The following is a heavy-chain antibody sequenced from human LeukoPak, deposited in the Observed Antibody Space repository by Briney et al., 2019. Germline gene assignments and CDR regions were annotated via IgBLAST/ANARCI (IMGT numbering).Heavy chain of an antibody. CDR3: ARDPYYYDSSGYSP. J-gene: IGHJ4*02. V-gene: IGHV3-7*03. CDR2: IKEDGSEK. CDR1: GFTFSSYW. Sequence: TGGSLRLSCAASGFTFSSYWMSWVRQAPGEGLEWVANIKEDGSEKYYVDSVKGRCTISRDNAKNSLYLQMNSLRAEDTAVYYCARDPYYYDSSGYSPWGQGTLVTVSS. D-gene: IGHD3-22*01.